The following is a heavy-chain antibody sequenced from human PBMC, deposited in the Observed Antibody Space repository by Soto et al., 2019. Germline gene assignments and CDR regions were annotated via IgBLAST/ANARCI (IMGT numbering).Heavy chain of an antibody. J-gene: IGHJ6*03. CDR1: GYSFTSYW. V-gene: IGHV5-51*01. D-gene: IGHD5-18*01. Sequence: GESLKISCKGSGYSFTSYWIGWVRQMPGKGLEWMGIIYPGDSDTRYSPSFQGQATISADKSISTAYLQWSSLKASDTAMYYCARRGRVGYSSYYMDVWGKGTTVTVSS. CDR3: ARRGRVGYSSYYMDV. CDR2: IYPGDSDT.